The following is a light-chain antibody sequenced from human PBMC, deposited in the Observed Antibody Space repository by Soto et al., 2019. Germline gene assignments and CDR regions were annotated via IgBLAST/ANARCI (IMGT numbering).Light chain of an antibody. Sequence: DIQMTQSPSTLSASVGDRVTITCRASRSIGNWLAWFQQKPGKAPQLLIYDASSLESGVPSRFSGSRSGTEFTLTISSLQPDDFATYYCQQYSSYSVTFGQGTKVDIK. J-gene: IGKJ1*01. CDR3: QQYSSYSVT. V-gene: IGKV1-5*01. CDR2: DAS. CDR1: RSIGNW.